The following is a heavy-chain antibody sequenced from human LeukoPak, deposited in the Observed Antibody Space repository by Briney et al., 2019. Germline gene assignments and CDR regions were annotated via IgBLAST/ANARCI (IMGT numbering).Heavy chain of an antibody. Sequence: GGSLRLSCAASGFTFSSYWMSWVRQAPGKGLEWVAVISYDGSNKYYADSVKGRFTISRDNSKNTLYLQMNSLRAEDTAVYYCAKDWLAAAGPFDYWGQGTLVTVSS. CDR3: AKDWLAAAGPFDY. CDR1: GFTFSSYW. V-gene: IGHV3-30*18. CDR2: ISYDGSNK. J-gene: IGHJ4*02. D-gene: IGHD6-13*01.